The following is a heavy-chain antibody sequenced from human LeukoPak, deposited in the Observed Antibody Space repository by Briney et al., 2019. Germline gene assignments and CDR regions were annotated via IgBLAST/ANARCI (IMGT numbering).Heavy chain of an antibody. CDR2: IYPGDSDT. D-gene: IGHD3-16*01. J-gene: IGHJ4*02. CDR1: GYSFTNYW. Sequence: GESLKISCNGSGYSFTNYWIGWVRQMPGKGLEWMGIIYPGDSDTRYSPSFQGQVTISANKSLATAYLQWSRLEASDTALFYCARQVGADRFFDFWGQGTLVTVSS. V-gene: IGHV5-51*01. CDR3: ARQVGADRFFDF.